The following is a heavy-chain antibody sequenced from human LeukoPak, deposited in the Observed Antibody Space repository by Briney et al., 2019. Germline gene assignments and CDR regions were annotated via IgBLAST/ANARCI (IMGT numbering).Heavy chain of an antibody. D-gene: IGHD3-9*01. J-gene: IGHJ4*02. CDR1: GFTFSSYA. CDR3: ETEYDILTGYYSH. Sequence: GVSLRLSCAASGFTFSSYAMSWVRQAPGKGLESISAISGSGGSTYYADSVKGRFTISRDNSKNTLYLQMNSLRAEDTVVFYYETEYDILTGYYSHWGQGTLVTVSS. V-gene: IGHV3-23*01. CDR2: ISGSGGST.